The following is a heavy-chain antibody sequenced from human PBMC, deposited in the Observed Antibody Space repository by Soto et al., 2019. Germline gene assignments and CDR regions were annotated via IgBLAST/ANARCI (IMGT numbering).Heavy chain of an antibody. Sequence: PSETLSLTCTVSCGSVISGRYYWSWIRQPPGKGLEWIGYIYYSGSTNYNPSLKSRVTISVDTSKNQFSLKLSSVTAADTAVYYCARGGRYCSSTSCYYYGMDVWGQGTTVTVSS. CDR1: CGSVISGRYY. CDR3: ARGGRYCSSTSCYYYGMDV. CDR2: IYYSGST. J-gene: IGHJ6*02. V-gene: IGHV4-61*01. D-gene: IGHD2-2*01.